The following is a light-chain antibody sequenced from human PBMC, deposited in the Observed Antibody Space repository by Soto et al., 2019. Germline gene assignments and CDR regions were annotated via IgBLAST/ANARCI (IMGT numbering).Light chain of an antibody. V-gene: IGLV2-11*01. Sequence: QSVLTQPRSVSGSPGQSVTISCTGTSSDVGAYNYVSWYQQHPGKVPKVMIFEVSERPSGVPDRFSGSKSGNTASLTISGLQAEDEDDYYCCSHAGSYALFGGGTK. CDR1: SSDVGAYNY. J-gene: IGLJ2*01. CDR3: CSHAGSYAL. CDR2: EVS.